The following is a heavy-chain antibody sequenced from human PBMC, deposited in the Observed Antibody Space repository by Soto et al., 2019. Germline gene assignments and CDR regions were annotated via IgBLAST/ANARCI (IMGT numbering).Heavy chain of an antibody. Sequence: GGSLRLSCAASGFTFSSYWMSWVRQAPGKGLEWVANIKQDGSEKYYVDSVKGRFTISRDNAKNSLYLQMNSLRAEDTAVYYCARGRRVTMLRHPHSYTVVCGKATTVTVSS. J-gene: IGHJ6*03. D-gene: IGHD5-18*01. CDR1: GFTFSSYW. CDR2: IKQDGSEK. CDR3: ARGRRVTMLRHPHSYTVV. V-gene: IGHV3-7*01.